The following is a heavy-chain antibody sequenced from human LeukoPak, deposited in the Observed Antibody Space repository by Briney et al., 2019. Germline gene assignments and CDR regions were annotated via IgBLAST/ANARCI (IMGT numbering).Heavy chain of an antibody. Sequence: GGSLRLSCAASGFTFSSYSMNWVRQAPGKGLEWVANIKQDGSEKYYVDSVKGRFTISRDNAKNSLYLQMNSLRAEDTAVYYCARDLVEMATGLGFDYWGQGTLVTVSS. D-gene: IGHD5-24*01. CDR1: GFTFSSYS. CDR2: IKQDGSEK. CDR3: ARDLVEMATGLGFDY. J-gene: IGHJ4*02. V-gene: IGHV3-7*05.